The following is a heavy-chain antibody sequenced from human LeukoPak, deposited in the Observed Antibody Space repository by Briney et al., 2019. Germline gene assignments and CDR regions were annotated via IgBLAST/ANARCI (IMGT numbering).Heavy chain of an antibody. J-gene: IGHJ3*02. Sequence: SETLSLTCTVSGGSISGYYWGWIRQPPGKGLEWIGDIYTSGSTNYNPSLKSRVTISVDTSKNQFSLTLSPVTAADTAVYYCARQGPKDGYNTAFDIWGQGTMVSVSS. CDR2: IYTSGST. V-gene: IGHV4-4*09. CDR1: GGSISGYY. D-gene: IGHD5-24*01. CDR3: ARQGPKDGYNTAFDI.